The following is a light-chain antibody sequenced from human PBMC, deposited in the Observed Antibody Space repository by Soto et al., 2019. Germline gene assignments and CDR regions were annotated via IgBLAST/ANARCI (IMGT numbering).Light chain of an antibody. CDR2: AAS. J-gene: IGKJ4*01. CDR1: QTIRTY. V-gene: IGKV1-39*01. Sequence: DIQMTQSPSSLSASVGDRVTITCRASQTIRTYLNWYQQKPGTAPTLLIFAASSLQTGVPSRFSASGSGTDFILTISSLQPEDFATYYCQQSYSPLAFTFGGGTKVESK. CDR3: QQSYSPLAFT.